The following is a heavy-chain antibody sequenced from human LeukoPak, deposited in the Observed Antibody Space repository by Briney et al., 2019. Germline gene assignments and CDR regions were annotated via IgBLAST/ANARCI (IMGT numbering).Heavy chain of an antibody. D-gene: IGHD1-26*01. CDR2: IYYSGST. Sequence: PSETLSLSCTVSDGSISTSDWSWIRQPPGKGLEWIGDIYYSGSTNYNPSPKSRVTMSVDTSKNQLHLKLSSVTAADTAVYYCARHIPYSGNYLVDYWGQGTLVTVSS. V-gene: IGHV4-59*08. J-gene: IGHJ4*02. CDR3: ARHIPYSGNYLVDY. CDR1: DGSISTSD.